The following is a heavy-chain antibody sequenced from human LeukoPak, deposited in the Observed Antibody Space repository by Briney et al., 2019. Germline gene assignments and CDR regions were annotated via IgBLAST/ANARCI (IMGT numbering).Heavy chain of an antibody. J-gene: IGHJ4*02. CDR3: AKDVYYDSSGYLGPFDY. V-gene: IGHV3-7*03. D-gene: IGHD3-22*01. Sequence: GGSLRLSCAASGFTFSSYWMSWVRQAPGKGLEWVANIKQDGSEKYYVDSVKGRFTISRDNAKNSLYLQMNSLRAEDTAVYYCAKDVYYDSSGYLGPFDYWGQGNLVTVSS. CDR2: IKQDGSEK. CDR1: GFTFSSYW.